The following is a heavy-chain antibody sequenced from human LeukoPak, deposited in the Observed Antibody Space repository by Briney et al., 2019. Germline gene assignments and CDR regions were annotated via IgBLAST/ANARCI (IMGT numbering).Heavy chain of an antibody. CDR2: ISGSGSST. D-gene: IGHD6-13*01. V-gene: IGHV3-23*01. CDR3: ATSFGPVIAAAGTGAD. J-gene: IGHJ4*02. CDR1: GGTFSSYA. Sequence: AESLRLSCAAPGGTFSSYAMNWGRQAPGHGLELVSVISGSGSSTYYEGSVKGWFTISRDNSKNTLYLQMNSLIAAVAAVYYFATSFGPVIAAAGTGADWGQGSLVTVSS.